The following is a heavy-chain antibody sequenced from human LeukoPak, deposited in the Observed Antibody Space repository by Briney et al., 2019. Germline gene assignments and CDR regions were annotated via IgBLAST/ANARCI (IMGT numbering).Heavy chain of an antibody. Sequence: PGGSLRLSCAASGFTFSSYSMNWVRQAPGKGLEWVSSISSSSSYIYYADSVKGRFTISRDNSKNTLYLQMNSLRAEDTAVYYCAKEDTYYYDSSGHSPFDYWGQGTLVTVSS. CDR1: GFTFSSYS. CDR2: ISSSSSYI. CDR3: AKEDTYYYDSSGHSPFDY. D-gene: IGHD3-22*01. J-gene: IGHJ4*02. V-gene: IGHV3-21*01.